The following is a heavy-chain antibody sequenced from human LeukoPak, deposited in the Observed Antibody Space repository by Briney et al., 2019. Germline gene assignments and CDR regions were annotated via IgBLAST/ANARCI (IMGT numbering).Heavy chain of an antibody. Sequence: SETLSLTCTVSGGSMSPYHWGWIRQPPGKGLEWIGEINHSGSTNYNPSLKSRVTISVDTSKNQFSLKLSSVTAADTAVYHCARGLGSGSYLSWFDPWGQGTLVTVSS. CDR1: GGSMSPYH. D-gene: IGHD3-10*01. J-gene: IGHJ5*02. CDR2: INHSGST. CDR3: ARGLGSGSYLSWFDP. V-gene: IGHV4-34*01.